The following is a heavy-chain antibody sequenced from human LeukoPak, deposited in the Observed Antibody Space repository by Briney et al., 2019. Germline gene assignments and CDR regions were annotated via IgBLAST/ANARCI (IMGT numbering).Heavy chain of an antibody. CDR3: ARRGSGYDSYYYYYMDV. V-gene: IGHV3-21*01. D-gene: IGHD5-12*01. CDR1: GFTFSSYS. J-gene: IGHJ6*03. Sequence: PGGSLRLSCAASGFTFSSYSMSWVRQAPGKGLEWVSSISSSSSYIYYADSVKGRFTISRDNAKNSLYLQMNSLRAEDTAVYYCARRGSGYDSYYYYYMDVWGEGTTVTVSS. CDR2: ISSSSSYI.